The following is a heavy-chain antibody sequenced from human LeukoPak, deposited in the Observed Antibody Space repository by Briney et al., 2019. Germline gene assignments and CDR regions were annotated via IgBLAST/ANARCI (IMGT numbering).Heavy chain of an antibody. Sequence: GRFLRLSCAASGLNFKIYGMEWVRQAPGKGLEWVSFIWYDGSYKYYADSVRGRFSISRDNSKNTLYLQMNSLRAEDTAVYYCATYYGGNPEYLQHWGQGALVIVSS. J-gene: IGHJ1*01. D-gene: IGHD2-21*01. CDR3: ATYYGGNPEYLQH. V-gene: IGHV3-33*01. CDR1: GLNFKIYG. CDR2: IWYDGSYK.